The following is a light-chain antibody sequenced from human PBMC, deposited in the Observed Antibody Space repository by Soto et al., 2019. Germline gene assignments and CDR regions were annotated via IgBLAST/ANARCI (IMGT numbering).Light chain of an antibody. J-gene: IGKJ5*01. CDR1: QTIRRW. Sequence: DIQMTQSPSTLSGSVGDRVTITCRASQTIRRWLAWYQQKPGRAPKLLIFDASTLESGVASRFSGSGSETEFTLTISRLQPDDFETYFCHSRAFGQGTRLEIK. CDR3: HSRA. CDR2: DAS. V-gene: IGKV1-5*01.